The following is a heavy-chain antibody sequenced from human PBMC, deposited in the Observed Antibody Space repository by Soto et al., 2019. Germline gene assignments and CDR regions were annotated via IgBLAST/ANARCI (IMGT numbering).Heavy chain of an antibody. D-gene: IGHD3-3*02. CDR1: GYKFGSAW. J-gene: IGHJ4*02. CDR2: IKPGTSDI. Sequence: GESLKISCKGVGYKFGSAWIGWVRQMPGKGLEWMGIIKPGTSDIRYSPSCRGHVTISADEAVSTAYLQWSSLKASDTAMYYCARQLSHICDSWGQGTLVTVSS. CDR3: ARQLSHICDS. V-gene: IGHV5-51*01.